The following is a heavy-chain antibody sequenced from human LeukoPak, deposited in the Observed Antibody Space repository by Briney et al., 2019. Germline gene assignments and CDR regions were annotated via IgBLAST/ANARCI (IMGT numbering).Heavy chain of an antibody. Sequence: QPGGSLRLSCAASGITFSSYWMSWVRQAPGKGLEWVANIKQDGSEKYYVDSVKGRFTISRDNAKNSLYLQMNSLRAEDTAVYYCARDQLYSGYDSYAFDIWGQGTMVTVSS. CDR3: ARDQLYSGYDSYAFDI. CDR2: IKQDGSEK. CDR1: GITFSSYW. V-gene: IGHV3-7*01. D-gene: IGHD5-12*01. J-gene: IGHJ3*02.